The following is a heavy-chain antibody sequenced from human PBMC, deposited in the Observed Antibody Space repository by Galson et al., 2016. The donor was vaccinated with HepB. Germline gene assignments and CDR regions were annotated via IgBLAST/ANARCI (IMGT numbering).Heavy chain of an antibody. V-gene: IGHV4-34*01. CDR3: ARGNRWLRSGGFDY. CDR2: INHSGGT. Sequence: SETLSLTCAVYGGSFSGYYWSWIRQPPGKGLEWIGEINHSGGTNYNPSLRSRVTISVDTSKHQFSLNLSSVTAADTAVYYCARGNRWLRSGGFDYWGQGTLVTVSA. D-gene: IGHD5-12*01. CDR1: GGSFSGYY. J-gene: IGHJ4*02.